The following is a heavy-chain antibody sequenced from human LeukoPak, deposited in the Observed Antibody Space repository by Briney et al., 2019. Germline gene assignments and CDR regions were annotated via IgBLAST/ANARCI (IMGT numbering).Heavy chain of an antibody. J-gene: IGHJ4*02. Sequence: SETLSLTCTVSGGSISHYYWSWIRQPPGKGLEWIASIDYSGSTNYNPSLKSRVTISIDTSKKQFSLKLNSVTAADTAVYYCAREASLVGATIYWGQGTLVTVSS. CDR3: AREASLVGATIY. D-gene: IGHD1-26*01. V-gene: IGHV4-59*01. CDR1: GGSISHYY. CDR2: IDYSGST.